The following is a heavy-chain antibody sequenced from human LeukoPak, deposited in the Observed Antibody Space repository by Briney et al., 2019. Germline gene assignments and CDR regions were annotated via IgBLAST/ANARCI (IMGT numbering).Heavy chain of an antibody. V-gene: IGHV4-34*01. J-gene: IGHJ4*02. CDR2: INHSGST. CDR3: ARGLSGSGWYSVFRYFDY. Sequence: SETLSLTCAVYGGSFSGYYWSWIRQPPGKGLEWIGEINHSGSTYYNPSLKSRVTISVDTSKNQFSLKLSSVTAADTAVYYCARGLSGSGWYSVFRYFDYWGQGTLVTVSS. CDR1: GGSFSGYY. D-gene: IGHD6-19*01.